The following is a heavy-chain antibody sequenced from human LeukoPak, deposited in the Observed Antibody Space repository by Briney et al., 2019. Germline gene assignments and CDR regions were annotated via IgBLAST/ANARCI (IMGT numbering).Heavy chain of an antibody. J-gene: IGHJ5*02. CDR1: GFTFSSYA. D-gene: IGHD7-27*01. V-gene: IGHV3-7*01. CDR3: ARDPGGFHP. Sequence: GGSLRLSCAASGFTFSSYAMSWVRQTPGKGLEWVANIRQNGLDKYYVDSVKGRFTISRDNAKNSLYLQMNSLRAEDTAVYYCARDPGGFHPWGQGTLVTVSS. CDR2: IRQNGLDK.